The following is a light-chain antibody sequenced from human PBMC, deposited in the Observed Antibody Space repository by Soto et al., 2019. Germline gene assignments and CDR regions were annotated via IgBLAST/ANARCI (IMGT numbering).Light chain of an antibody. CDR3: QQLESYPST. CDR1: QSVSSSY. V-gene: IGKV3-20*01. Sequence: DIFLAQSPMRPCFSPVEIATPSWPASQSVSSSYLAWYQQKPGQAPRLLIYGASSRATGIPDRFSGSGSGTDFTLTISGLEPEDFATYYCQQLESYPSTFGGGTKVDNK. CDR2: GAS. J-gene: IGKJ4*01.